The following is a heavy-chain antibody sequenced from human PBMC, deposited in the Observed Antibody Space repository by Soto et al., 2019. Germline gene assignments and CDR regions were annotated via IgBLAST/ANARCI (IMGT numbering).Heavy chain of an antibody. CDR3: ARRIAMAAVTLGGDNWLDP. D-gene: IGHD4-17*01. CDR2: VSTTAGT. J-gene: IGHJ5*02. CDR1: GDSVSRYN. V-gene: IGHV4-4*08. Sequence: QVRLQESGPGLVKPSETLSLTCSVSGDSVSRYNWNWVRQPPGQGLGWIGFVSTTAGTVSNPSPGRPVDVSLDTSKNQFSLSLTSVTAADTAVYYCARRIAMAAVTLGGDNWLDPWGQGTLVVVSS.